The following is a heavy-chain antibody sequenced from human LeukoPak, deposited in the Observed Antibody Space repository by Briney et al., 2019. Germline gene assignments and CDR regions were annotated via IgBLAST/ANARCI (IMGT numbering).Heavy chain of an antibody. CDR3: ARAVGLPDI. J-gene: IGHJ3*02. CDR2: VSSSRSYI. Sequence: GGSLRLSCAPSGLTFSSYSMNWVRQAPGEGLELVSSVSSSRSYIYYADSVKGRFTISRDNDKNSLYLQMNSLRAEDTAVYYCARAVGLPDIWGQGTMVTVSS. CDR1: GLTFSSYS. V-gene: IGHV3-21*01.